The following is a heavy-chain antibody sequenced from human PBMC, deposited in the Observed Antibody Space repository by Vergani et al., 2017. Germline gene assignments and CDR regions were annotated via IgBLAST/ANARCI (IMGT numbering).Heavy chain of an antibody. J-gene: IGHJ4*02. V-gene: IGHV3-30-3*01. CDR3: ARGWGPWDIVVVGNY. CDR1: GFTFSSYA. CDR2: LSYDGSNK. Sequence: QVQLVESGGGVVQPGRSLRLSCAASGFTFSSYAMHWVRQAPGKGLEWVAVLSYDGSNKYYADSVKGRFTISRDNSKNTLYLQMNSLRAEDTAVYYCARGWGPWDIVVVGNYWGQGTLVTVSS. D-gene: IGHD2-2*01.